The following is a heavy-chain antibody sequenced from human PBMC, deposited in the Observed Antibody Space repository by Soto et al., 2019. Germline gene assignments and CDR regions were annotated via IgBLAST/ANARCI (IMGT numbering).Heavy chain of an antibody. CDR2: IIPILGIA. CDR3: AREGVKITSRSFDP. D-gene: IGHD1-20*01. Sequence: QVQLVQSGAEVKKPGSSVKVSCKASGGTFSSYTISWVRQAPGQGLEWMGRIIPILGIANYAQKFQGRVTITADKSTSTAYMELSSLRSDDTAVYYCAREGVKITSRSFDPCGQGTLVTFSS. CDR1: GGTFSSYT. V-gene: IGHV1-69*08. J-gene: IGHJ5*02.